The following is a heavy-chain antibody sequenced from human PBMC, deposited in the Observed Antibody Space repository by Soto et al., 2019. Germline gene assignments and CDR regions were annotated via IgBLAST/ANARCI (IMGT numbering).Heavy chain of an antibody. V-gene: IGHV3-30-3*01. CDR1: GFTFSSYA. Sequence: GGSLRLSCAASGFTFSSYAMHWVRQAPGKGLEWVAVISYDGSNKYYADSVKGRFTISRDNSKNTLYLQMNSLRAEDTAVYYCARVEIAYDSSGRISLYYWGQGTLVTVS. J-gene: IGHJ4*02. CDR2: ISYDGSNK. D-gene: IGHD3-22*01. CDR3: ARVEIAYDSSGRISLYY.